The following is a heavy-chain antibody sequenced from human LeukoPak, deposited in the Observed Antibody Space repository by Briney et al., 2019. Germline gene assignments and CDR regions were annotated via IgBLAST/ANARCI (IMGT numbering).Heavy chain of an antibody. J-gene: IGHJ3*02. CDR1: GGTFSSYA. V-gene: IGHV1-8*02. D-gene: IGHD3-16*01. Sequence: GSSVKVSCKASGGTFSSYAISWVRQATGQGLEWMGWMNPNSGTTGHARKFQGRVTMTRSTSISTAYMELSSLRSEDTAVYFCARSRGVLGGGFDSFNIWGQGTRVTVSS. CDR2: MNPNSGTT. CDR3: ARSRGVLGGGFDSFNI.